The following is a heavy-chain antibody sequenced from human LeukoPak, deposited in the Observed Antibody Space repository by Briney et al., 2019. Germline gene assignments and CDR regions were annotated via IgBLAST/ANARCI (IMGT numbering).Heavy chain of an antibody. V-gene: IGHV3-74*01. D-gene: IGHD5-18*01. Sequence: GGSLRLSCAASGIIFSNYWMHWVRQAPGKGLVWVSRINRDGSSTSYADSVKGRFTISRDNAKNTLYLQMNSLRAEDTAVYYCARGGGYGYGSFDYWGQGTLVTVSS. J-gene: IGHJ4*02. CDR2: INRDGSST. CDR3: ARGGGYGYGSFDY. CDR1: GIIFSNYW.